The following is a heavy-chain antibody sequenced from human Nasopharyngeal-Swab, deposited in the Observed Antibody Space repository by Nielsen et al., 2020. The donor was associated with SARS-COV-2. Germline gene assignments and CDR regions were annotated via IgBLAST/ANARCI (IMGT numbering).Heavy chain of an antibody. J-gene: IGHJ6*02. CDR1: GYSFTSYW. Sequence: GESLKTSCKGSGYSFTSYWIGWVRQMPGKGLEWMVIIYPGDSDTRYSPSFQGQVTISADKSISTSYLQWSSLKASDTAMYYCARRGSGSHGYYYGMDVWGQGTTVTVSS. D-gene: IGHD1-26*01. V-gene: IGHV5-51*01. CDR2: IYPGDSDT. CDR3: ARRGSGSHGYYYGMDV.